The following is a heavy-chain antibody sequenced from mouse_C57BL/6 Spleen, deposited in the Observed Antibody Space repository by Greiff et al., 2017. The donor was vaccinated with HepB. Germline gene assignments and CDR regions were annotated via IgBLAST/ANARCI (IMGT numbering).Heavy chain of an antibody. J-gene: IGHJ4*01. D-gene: IGHD1-1*01. V-gene: IGHV1-26*01. Sequence: EVQLQQSGPELVKPGASVKISCKASGYTFTDYYMNWVKQSHGKSLEWIGDINPNNGGTSYNQKFKGKATLTVDKSSSTAYMELRSLTSEDSAVYYCARWDYYGSSHGAMDYWGQGTSVTVSS. CDR2: INPNNGGT. CDR3: ARWDYYGSSHGAMDY. CDR1: GYTFTDYY.